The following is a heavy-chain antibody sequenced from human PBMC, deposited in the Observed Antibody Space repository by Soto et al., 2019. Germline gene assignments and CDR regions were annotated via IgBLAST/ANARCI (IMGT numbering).Heavy chain of an antibody. CDR1: GFTFSTYA. V-gene: IGHV3-23*01. D-gene: IGHD1-7*01. Sequence: GGSLRLSCAASGFTFSTYAMSWVRQAPGKGPEWVSAAGSGVSTYYADSVRGRFTISRDTSKNTLYLHMSSLRAEDTAVYYCAGRGLSQPGNYAFDVWGQGTMVTVSS. J-gene: IGHJ3*01. CDR2: AGSGVST. CDR3: AGRGLSQPGNYAFDV.